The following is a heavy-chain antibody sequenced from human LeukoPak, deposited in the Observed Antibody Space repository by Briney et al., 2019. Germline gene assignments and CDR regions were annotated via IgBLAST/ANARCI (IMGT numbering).Heavy chain of an antibody. CDR3: TRVFVGDEYSSSGY. J-gene: IGHJ4*02. V-gene: IGHV3-74*01. D-gene: IGHD6-13*01. CDR2: INSDGSST. CDR1: GSTFSRYY. Sequence: GGSLRLSCAASGSTFSRYYMHWVRQAPGKGLVWVSRINSDGSSTTYADSVKGRFTISRDNAKNTLYLQMNSLKVEDTAVYYCTRVFVGDEYSSSGYWGQGTLVTVPS.